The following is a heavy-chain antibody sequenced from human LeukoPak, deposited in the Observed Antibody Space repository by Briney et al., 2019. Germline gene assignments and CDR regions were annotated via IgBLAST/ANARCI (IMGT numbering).Heavy chain of an antibody. CDR2: IYYSGST. J-gene: IGHJ3*02. V-gene: IGHV4-30-4*01. CDR1: GGSISRGDYY. Sequence: SETLSLTCTVSGGSISRGDYYWRWIRQPPGKGLEWIGYIYYSGSTYYNPSLKSRVTISVDTSKNQFSLKLSSVTAADTAVYYCARVWGSDCSGGSCPTAFDIWGQGTMVTVSS. CDR3: ARVWGSDCSGGSCPTAFDI. D-gene: IGHD2-15*01.